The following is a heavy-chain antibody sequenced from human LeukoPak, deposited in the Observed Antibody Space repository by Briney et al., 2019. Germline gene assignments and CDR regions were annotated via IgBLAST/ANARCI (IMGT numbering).Heavy chain of an antibody. V-gene: IGHV3-23*01. CDR2: ISGSDGRT. CDR3: AKIHCSPSSCDEFDY. Sequence: PGGSLRLSCAASVFTFSSFAMTWVRQAPGKGLEWVSAISGSDGRTFYADSVKGRFSISRDNSKNTLSLQMNSLRAEDTAVYYFAKIHCSPSSCDEFDYWGQGTLVTVSS. CDR1: VFTFSSFA. J-gene: IGHJ4*02. D-gene: IGHD2-2*01.